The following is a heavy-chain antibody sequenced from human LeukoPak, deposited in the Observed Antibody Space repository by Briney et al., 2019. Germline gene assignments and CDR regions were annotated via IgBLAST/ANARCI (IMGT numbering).Heavy chain of an antibody. J-gene: IGHJ6*03. CDR1: GYTFTSFD. CDR3: ARDRPTLTYYYYYMDV. Sequence: ASVKVSCKASGYTFTSFDINWVRQATGQGLEWMGWMNPNSGNTGYAQKFQGRVTMTRDTSISTAYMELRSLRSDDTAVYYCARDRPTLTYYYYYMDVRGKGTTVTVSS. CDR2: MNPNSGNT. V-gene: IGHV1-8*01. D-gene: IGHD2-8*01.